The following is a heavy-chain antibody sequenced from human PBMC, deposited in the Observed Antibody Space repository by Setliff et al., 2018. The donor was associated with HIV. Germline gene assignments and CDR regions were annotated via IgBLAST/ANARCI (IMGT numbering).Heavy chain of an antibody. CDR1: GYMFNIYY. D-gene: IGHD2-15*01. CDR2: SNPNTGGT. Sequence: ASVKVSCKASGYMFNIYYMHWVRQVPGQGLEWMGWSNPNTGGTKYAQKFQGRVTMTMDTSITTAYMELSSLSSDDTAVYYCARDHVVCSGGTCRSEDPYYYYYMNLLGEGTTVTVSS. CDR3: ARDHVVCSGGTCRSEDPYYYYYMNL. V-gene: IGHV1-2*02. J-gene: IGHJ6*03.